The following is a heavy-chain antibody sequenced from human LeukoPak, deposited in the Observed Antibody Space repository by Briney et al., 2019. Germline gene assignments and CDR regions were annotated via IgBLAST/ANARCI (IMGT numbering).Heavy chain of an antibody. CDR1: GFTFSTYT. V-gene: IGHV3-69-1*01. Sequence: GGSLRLSCAASGFTFSTYTMNWVRQAPGKGLEWVSTVSDSSDVHYSDSVKGRFTISRDNARNSLYLQMNSLRVEDTAVYFCTRDGKDCSSTSCSADYWGQGTLVTVSS. CDR2: VSDSSDV. CDR3: TRDGKDCSSTSCSADY. J-gene: IGHJ4*02. D-gene: IGHD2-2*01.